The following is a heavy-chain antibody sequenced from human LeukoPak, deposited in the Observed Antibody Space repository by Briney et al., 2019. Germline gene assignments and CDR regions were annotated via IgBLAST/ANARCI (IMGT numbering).Heavy chain of an antibody. Sequence: SETLSLTCAVYGGSFSGYYWSWIRQPPGKGLEWIGEINHSGSTNYNPSLKSRVTISVDTSKNQFSLKLSSVTAADTAVYYCARAEDGDYDAFDIWGQGTMVTVSS. CDR3: ARAEDGDYDAFDI. D-gene: IGHD4-17*01. CDR1: GGSFSGYY. V-gene: IGHV4-34*01. J-gene: IGHJ3*02. CDR2: INHSGST.